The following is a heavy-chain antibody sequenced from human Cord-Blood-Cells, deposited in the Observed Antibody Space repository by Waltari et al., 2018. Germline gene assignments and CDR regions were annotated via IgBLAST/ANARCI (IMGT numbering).Heavy chain of an antibody. V-gene: IGHV1-18*01. J-gene: IGHJ4*02. CDR3: ARDRYDFWSGYHPIDY. Sequence: QVQLVQSGAEVKKPGASVKVSCKASGYTFTSYGISWVRQAPGQGLEWMGWIAAYNGNTNYAQTLQGRVTMTTDTSTSTAYMELRSLRSDDAAVYYCARDRYDFWSGYHPIDYWGQGTLVTVSS. CDR2: IAAYNGNT. CDR1: GYTFTSYG. D-gene: IGHD3-3*01.